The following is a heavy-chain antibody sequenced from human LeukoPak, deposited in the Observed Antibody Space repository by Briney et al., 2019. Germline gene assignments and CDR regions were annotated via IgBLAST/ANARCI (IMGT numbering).Heavy chain of an antibody. CDR2: IYYSGST. Sequence: SETLSLTCTVSGGSISSGGYYWSWIRQHPGKGLEWIGYIYYSGSTYYNPSLKSRVTISVDTSKNQFSLKLSSVTAADTAVYYCARVWSDCYVTNCYISEYWGQGTLVTVSS. J-gene: IGHJ4*02. CDR3: ARVWSDCYVTNCYISEY. D-gene: IGHD3-3*01. V-gene: IGHV4-31*03. CDR1: GGSISSGGYY.